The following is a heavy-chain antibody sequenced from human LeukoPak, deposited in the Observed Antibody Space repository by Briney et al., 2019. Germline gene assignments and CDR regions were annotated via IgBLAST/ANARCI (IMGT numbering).Heavy chain of an antibody. J-gene: IGHJ4*02. D-gene: IGHD1-26*01. CDR1: GFTFSSYE. CDR2: ISSSGSTI. V-gene: IGHV3-48*03. Sequence: GGSLRLSCAASGFTFSSYEINWVRQAPQKGLEWVSYISSSGSTIYYADSVKGRFTISRDNAKNSLYLQMNSLRAEDTAVYYCAKGRTLVGGSTRSYDYWGQGTLVTVSS. CDR3: AKGRTLVGGSTRSYDY.